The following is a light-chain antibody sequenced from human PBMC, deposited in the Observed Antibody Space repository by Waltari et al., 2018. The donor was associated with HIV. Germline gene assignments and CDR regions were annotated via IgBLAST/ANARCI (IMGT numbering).Light chain of an antibody. CDR1: NSNIGTGYD. J-gene: IGLJ3*02. CDR3: QSYDSSLSIWV. CDR2: GNN. Sequence: QSVLTQPPSVSGAPGQRVTIPCTGHNSNIGTGYDVPCDQQLPGTAPKLLIYGNNNRPSGVPDRFSGSKSGTSASLVITGLQAEDEAHYYCQSYDSSLSIWVFGGGTKLTVL. V-gene: IGLV1-40*01.